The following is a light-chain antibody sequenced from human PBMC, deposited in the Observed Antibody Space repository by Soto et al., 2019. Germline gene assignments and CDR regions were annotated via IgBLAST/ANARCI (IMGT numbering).Light chain of an antibody. Sequence: DIQMTQSPSTLSASVGDRVTITCRASRSVSTWLAWYQQKPGKAPKVLIYKASNLQSGVPSRFSGSGFGTEFTLTISSLQPDDFATYYCQQYNAYWTFGQGTKVEI. J-gene: IGKJ1*01. CDR3: QQYNAYWT. CDR2: KAS. V-gene: IGKV1-5*03. CDR1: RSVSTW.